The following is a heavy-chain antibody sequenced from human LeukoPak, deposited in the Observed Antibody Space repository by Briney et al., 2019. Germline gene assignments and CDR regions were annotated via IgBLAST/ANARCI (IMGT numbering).Heavy chain of an antibody. CDR2: IYYSGST. CDR1: GGSISSSSYY. CDR3: ASQRFLEWLFSRGGAFDI. Sequence: TSETLSLTCTVSGGSISSSSYYWGWIRQPPGKGLEWIGSIYYSGSTYYNPSLKSRVTISVDTSKNQFSLKLSSVTAADTAVYYCASQRFLEWLFSRGGAFDIWGQGTMVTVSS. V-gene: IGHV4-39*01. J-gene: IGHJ3*02. D-gene: IGHD3-3*01.